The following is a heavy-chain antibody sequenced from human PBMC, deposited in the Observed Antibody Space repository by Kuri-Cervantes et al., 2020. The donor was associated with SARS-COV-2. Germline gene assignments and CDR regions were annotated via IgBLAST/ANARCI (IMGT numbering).Heavy chain of an antibody. D-gene: IGHD6-13*01. CDR1: GGAISSGGYP. CDR3: ARAAYSSTWYTNHFDP. Sequence: LRLSCAVSGGAISSGGYPWSWIRQPPGKGLEWIGYIYHSGTTYYNPSLKSRLTILVDSAQNQFSLKLTSVTAADTAIYYCARAAYSSTWYTNHFDPWGQGTLVTVSS. J-gene: IGHJ5*02. V-gene: IGHV4-30-2*01. CDR2: IYHSGTT.